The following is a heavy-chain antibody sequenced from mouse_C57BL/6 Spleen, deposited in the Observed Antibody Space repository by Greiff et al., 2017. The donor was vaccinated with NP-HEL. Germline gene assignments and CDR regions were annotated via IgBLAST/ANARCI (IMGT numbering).Heavy chain of an antibody. D-gene: IGHD2-3*01. CDR1: GYAFSSYW. CDR3: ARNYDGYATWYAY. CDR2: IDHRDGDT. V-gene: IGHV1-80*01. J-gene: IGHJ3*01. Sequence: QVQLQQSGAELVKPGASVKISCKASGYAFSSYWMNWVKQRPGKGLEWIGQIDHRDGDTNHNEKFKGKATLTADKSSSTAYMQLSSLTTDDSAVYFSARNYDGYATWYAYWGQGTLVTVSA.